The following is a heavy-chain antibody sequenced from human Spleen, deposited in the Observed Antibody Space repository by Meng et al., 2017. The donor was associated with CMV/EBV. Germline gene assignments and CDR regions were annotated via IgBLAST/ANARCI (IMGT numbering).Heavy chain of an antibody. CDR1: GFTLSNHD. V-gene: IGHV3-30*02. CDR3: ASALSWGSIDY. D-gene: IGHD2-8*02. Sequence: GGSLKISGATSGFTLSNHDRHWVRQAPGKGLEWVAFIRFDGSKKYFADSVTGRFTMSRDNSQHTLYLEMNSLRVEDTAVYYCASALSWGSIDYWGQGALVTVSS. CDR2: IRFDGSKK. J-gene: IGHJ4*02.